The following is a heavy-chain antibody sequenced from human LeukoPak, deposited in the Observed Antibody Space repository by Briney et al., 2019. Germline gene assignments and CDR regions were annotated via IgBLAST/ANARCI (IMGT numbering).Heavy chain of an antibody. J-gene: IGHJ6*03. CDR2: IYTSGST. V-gene: IGHV4-4*07. CDR3: ARVGGGYNYGYIYYYYYMDV. CDR1: GGSISSYY. D-gene: IGHD5-18*01. Sequence: SETLSLTCTVSGGSISSYYWSWIRQPAGKGLEWIGRIYTSGSTNYNPSLKSRVTMSVDTPKNQFSLKLSSATAADTAVYYCARVGGGYNYGYIYYYYYMDVWGKGTTVTVSS.